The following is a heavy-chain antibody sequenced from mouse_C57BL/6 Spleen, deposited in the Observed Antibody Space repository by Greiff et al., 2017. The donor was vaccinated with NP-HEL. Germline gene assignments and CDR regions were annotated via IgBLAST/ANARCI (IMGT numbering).Heavy chain of an antibody. V-gene: IGHV1-85*01. D-gene: IGHD2-4*01. J-gene: IGHJ3*01. CDR3: SRYNDCGGCDD. CDR1: GYTFTSYD. CDR2: IYPRDGST. Sequence: QVQLQQSGPELVKPGASVKLSCTASGYTFTSYDINWVKQRPGQGLEWIGWIYPRDGSTKYNEKFKGKATLTVDTSSSTAYMELHSLTSEDSAVYFGSRYNDCGGCDDWGQGTLVTVSA.